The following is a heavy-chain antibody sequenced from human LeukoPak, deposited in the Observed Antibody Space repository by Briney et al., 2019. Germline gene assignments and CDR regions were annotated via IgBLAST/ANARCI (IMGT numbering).Heavy chain of an antibody. D-gene: IGHD5-24*01. Sequence: GGSLRLSCAASGFTFSTYAMHWVRQAPGGGLEWVAFIGSDGTNKHYGDAVKGRFTISRDNSKNTLYLQMNSLRPEDTAVYYCAKGLRDGSNKYFDSWGQGTLVTVSS. CDR1: GFTFSTYA. J-gene: IGHJ4*02. V-gene: IGHV3-30*02. CDR3: AKGLRDGSNKYFDS. CDR2: IGSDGTNK.